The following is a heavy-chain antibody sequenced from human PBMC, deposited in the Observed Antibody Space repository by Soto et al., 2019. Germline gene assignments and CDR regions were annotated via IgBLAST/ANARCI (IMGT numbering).Heavy chain of an antibody. CDR3: ARDRGGITVSSKPLGEWFDP. D-gene: IGHD6-19*01. CDR1: GVSIDNFF. Sequence: QVQLQESGPGLLRPSETLSLTCTVSGVSIDNFFWSWIRQIPGTGLEWIGYVSQSWTTSYMSEGEITSYYPSLQSRATISIDLPQNQFSLRLTSVTAADTAVYYCARDRGGITVSSKPLGEWFDPWCQGTLVTVSS. V-gene: IGHV4-59*01. J-gene: IGHJ5*02. CDR2: VSQSWTTSYMSEGEIT.